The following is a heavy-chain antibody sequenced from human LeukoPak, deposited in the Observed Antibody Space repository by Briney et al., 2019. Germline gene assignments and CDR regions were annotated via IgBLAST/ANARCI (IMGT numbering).Heavy chain of an antibody. J-gene: IGHJ4*02. CDR1: GFTFSSSA. V-gene: IGHV3-23*01. D-gene: IGHD6-19*01. CDR3: AKSAGYSSGWPDY. Sequence: GGSLRLSCAASGFTFSSSAMSWVRQVPGKGLEWVSGISASGGSTYYADSVRGRFTISRDNSKNTLYVQMNSLRDEDTAVYYCAKSAGYSSGWPDYWGQGTLVTVSS. CDR2: ISASGGST.